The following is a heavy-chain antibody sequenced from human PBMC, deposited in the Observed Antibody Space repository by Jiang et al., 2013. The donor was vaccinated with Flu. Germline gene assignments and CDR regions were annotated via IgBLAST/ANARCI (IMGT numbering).Heavy chain of an antibody. D-gene: IGHD3-16*02. CDR3: ARIQITFGGVIDTYGMDV. CDR2: IDWDDDK. J-gene: IGHJ6*02. CDR1: GFSLSTSGMC. V-gene: IGHV2-70*11. Sequence: KPTQTLTLTCTFSGFSLSTSGMCVSWIRQPPGKALEWLARIDWDDDKYYSTSLKTRLTISKDTSKNQVVLTMTNMDPVDTATYYCARIQITFGGVIDTYGMDVWGQGTTVTVSS.